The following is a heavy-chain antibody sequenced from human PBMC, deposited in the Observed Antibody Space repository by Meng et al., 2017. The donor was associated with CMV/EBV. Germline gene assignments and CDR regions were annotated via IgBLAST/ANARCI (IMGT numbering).Heavy chain of an antibody. CDR2: MNPNSGNT. CDR1: GYTFTSYD. Sequence: ASVKVSCKASGYTFTSYDINWVRQATGQGLEWMGWMNPNSGNTGYAQKFQGRVTITRNTSISTAYMELSSLRSEDTAVYYCARGLRYCSSTSCPVFSYYFDYWGQGTLVTVS. D-gene: IGHD2-2*01. J-gene: IGHJ4*02. V-gene: IGHV1-8*03. CDR3: ARGLRYCSSTSCPVFSYYFDY.